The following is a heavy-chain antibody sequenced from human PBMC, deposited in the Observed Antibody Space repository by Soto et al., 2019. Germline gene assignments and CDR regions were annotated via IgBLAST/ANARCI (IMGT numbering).Heavy chain of an antibody. Sequence: GGSLRLSCAASGVTVSSNYMSWVRQAPGKGLEWVSVIYSGGSTYYADSVKGRFTISRHNSKNTLYLQMNSLRAEDTAVYYCARVSDYYDSSGYYYPISTWGQGTLVTVSS. V-gene: IGHV3-53*04. D-gene: IGHD3-22*01. J-gene: IGHJ5*02. CDR1: GVTVSSNY. CDR3: ARVSDYYDSSGYYYPIST. CDR2: IYSGGST.